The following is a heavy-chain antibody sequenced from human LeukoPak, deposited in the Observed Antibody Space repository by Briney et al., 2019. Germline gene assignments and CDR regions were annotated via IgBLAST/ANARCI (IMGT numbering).Heavy chain of an antibody. CDR2: IYHSGTT. V-gene: IGHV4-30-2*01. CDR3: ARDQSSSWYWFDP. D-gene: IGHD6-13*01. CDR1: GGSISSGGYS. Sequence: PSETLSFTCAVSGGSISSGGYSWNWIRQPPGKGLEWIGYIYHSGTTYYNPSLKSRVTISVDRSKNQFSLKLSSVTAADTAVYYCARDQSSSWYWFDPWGQGTLVTVSS. J-gene: IGHJ5*02.